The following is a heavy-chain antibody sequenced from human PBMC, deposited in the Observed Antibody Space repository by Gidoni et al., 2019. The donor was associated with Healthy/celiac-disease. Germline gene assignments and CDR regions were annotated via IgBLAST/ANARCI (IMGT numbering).Heavy chain of an antibody. J-gene: IGHJ6*02. D-gene: IGHD3-10*01. CDR1: GFTFSNAR. V-gene: IGHV3-15*01. CDR3: TIPGQGSGSYYYGMDV. Sequence: EVQLVESGGGLGKLGGSLRLSCDASGFTFSNARMSWVRQAPGKGLEWVGRIKSKTDGGTTDYAAPVKGRFTISRDDSKNTLYLQMNSLKTEDTAVYYCTIPGQGSGSYYYGMDVWGQGTTVTVSS. CDR2: IKSKTDGGTT.